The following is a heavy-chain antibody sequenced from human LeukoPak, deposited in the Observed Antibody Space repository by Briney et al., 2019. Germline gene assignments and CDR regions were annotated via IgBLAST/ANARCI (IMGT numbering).Heavy chain of an antibody. D-gene: IGHD3-3*01. Sequence: SETLSLTCTVSGGSISSSSYSWGWIRQPPGKGLEWIGSMYNSESTYYNPSLMSRVTMSVDTSKNQFSLKLNSVTAADTAVYYCARVRYDFWSGYSQPIDYWGQGILVAVSS. V-gene: IGHV4-39*07. J-gene: IGHJ4*02. CDR1: GGSISSSSYS. CDR2: MYNSEST. CDR3: ARVRYDFWSGYSQPIDY.